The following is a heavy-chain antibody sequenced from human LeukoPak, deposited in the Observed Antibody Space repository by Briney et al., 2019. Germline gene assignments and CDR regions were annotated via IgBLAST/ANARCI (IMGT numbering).Heavy chain of an antibody. CDR3: ARDFSSSSTVYYYYYMDV. CDR1: GGSINSYY. J-gene: IGHJ6*03. CDR2: IYYSGTT. Sequence: SETLSLTCTVSGGSINSYYWSWIRQPPGKGLEWIGYIYYSGTTYYSPSLKSRVTISLDTSKNQFSLKLSSVTAAGTAIYYCARDFSSSSTVYYYYYMDVWGKGTTVTVSS. D-gene: IGHD6-6*01. V-gene: IGHV4-59*12.